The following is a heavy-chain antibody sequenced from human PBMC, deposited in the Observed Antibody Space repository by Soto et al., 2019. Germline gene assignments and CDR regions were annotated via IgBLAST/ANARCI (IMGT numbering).Heavy chain of an antibody. J-gene: IGHJ3*02. V-gene: IGHV1-2*02. D-gene: IGHD2-15*01. Sequence: GGSVKGSCKASGYTFTGYYMHWVRQAPGQGLEWMGWINPNSGGTNYAQKFQGRVTMTRDTSISTAYMELSRLRSDDTAVYYCARLDIVVAATRDDDASDIWGQGTMVTVS. CDR3: ARLDIVVAATRDDDASDI. CDR1: GYTFTGYY. CDR2: INPNSGGT.